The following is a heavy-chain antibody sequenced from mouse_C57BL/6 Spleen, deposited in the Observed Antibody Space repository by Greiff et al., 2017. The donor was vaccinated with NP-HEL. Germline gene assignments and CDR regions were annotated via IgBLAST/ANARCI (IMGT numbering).Heavy chain of an antibody. CDR1: GYTFTSYW. D-gene: IGHD1-1*01. V-gene: IGHV1-52*01. J-gene: IGHJ2*01. CDR2: IDPSDSET. Sequence: VQLQESGAELVRPGSSMKLSCKASGYTFTSYWMHWVKQRPIQGLEWIGNIDPSDSETHYNQKFKDKATLTVDKSSSTAYMQLSSLTSEDSAVYYCARGDYYGSSSYYFDYWGQGTTLTVSS. CDR3: ARGDYYGSSSYYFDY.